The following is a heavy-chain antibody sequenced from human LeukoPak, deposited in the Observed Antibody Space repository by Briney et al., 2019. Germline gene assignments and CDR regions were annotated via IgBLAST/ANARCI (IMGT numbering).Heavy chain of an antibody. CDR1: GYTFTSYA. CDR2: INTGNGNT. D-gene: IGHD2-21*02. Sequence: GASVKVSCKASGYTFTSYAIHWVRQAPGQRLEYMGWINTGNGNTKYSQKFQGRVTITRDTSASTAYMDLSSLRSEDTAVYYCARNTETAIPLPYYFDYWGQGTLVTVSS. CDR3: ARNTETAIPLPYYFDY. J-gene: IGHJ4*02. V-gene: IGHV1-3*04.